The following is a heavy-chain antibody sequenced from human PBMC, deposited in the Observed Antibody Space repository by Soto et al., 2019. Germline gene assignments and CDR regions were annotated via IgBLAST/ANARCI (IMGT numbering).Heavy chain of an antibody. CDR1: GFAFSTYF. V-gene: IGHV3-74*01. Sequence: EEQLVESGGSLVQPGGSLRLSCGASGFAFSTYFMHWVRQAPGKGLVWVSSIDTDGSITNYAESVRGRFTISRDNPKKTLYLQMNGLSADDTAVYYCARPRRLNDALDLWGQGTLVTVSS. CDR2: IDTDGSIT. CDR3: ARPRRLNDALDL. J-gene: IGHJ3*01.